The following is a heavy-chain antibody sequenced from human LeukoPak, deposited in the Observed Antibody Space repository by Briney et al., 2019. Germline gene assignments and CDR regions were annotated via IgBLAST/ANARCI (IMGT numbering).Heavy chain of an antibody. CDR3: ARGAWVQLWSSFDY. V-gene: IGHV4-31*11. J-gene: IGHJ4*02. Sequence: SETLSLTCAVYGGSFSGYYWSWIRQHPGKGLEWIGYIYYSGSTYYNPSLKSRVTISVDTSKNQFSLKLSSVTAADTAVYYCARGAWVQLWSSFDYWGQGTLVTVSS. D-gene: IGHD5-18*01. CDR2: IYYSGST. CDR1: GGSFSGYY.